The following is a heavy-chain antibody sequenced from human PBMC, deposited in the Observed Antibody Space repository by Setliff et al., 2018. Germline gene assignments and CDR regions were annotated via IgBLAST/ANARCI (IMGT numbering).Heavy chain of an antibody. J-gene: IGHJ6*03. V-gene: IGHV4-59*08. CDR2: IYYSGGT. D-gene: IGHD3-10*01. CDR3: ARHKSNGSGSYPSLYMDV. Sequence: SETLSLTCNVSGDPISRDYWNWIRQSPGKGLEWTGNIYYSGGTNYNPSLKSRVTMSVDTSKNQISLKLSSLTAADTAVYYCARHKSNGSGSYPSLYMDVWGKGIMVTVSS. CDR1: GDPISRDY.